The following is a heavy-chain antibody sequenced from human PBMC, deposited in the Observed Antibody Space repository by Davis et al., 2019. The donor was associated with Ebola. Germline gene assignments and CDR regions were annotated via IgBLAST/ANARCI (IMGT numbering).Heavy chain of an antibody. V-gene: IGHV3-30-3*01. CDR3: ARDLKGYYGSGSYSYYYYYYGMDV. J-gene: IGHJ6*02. CDR2: ISYDGSNK. Sequence: GESLKISCAASGFPFNRAWMSWVRQAPGKGLEWVAVISYDGSNKYYADSVKGRFTISRDNSKNTLYLQMNSLRAEDTAVYYCARDLKGYYGSGSYSYYYYYYGMDVWGQGTTVTVSS. D-gene: IGHD3-10*01. CDR1: GFPFNRAW.